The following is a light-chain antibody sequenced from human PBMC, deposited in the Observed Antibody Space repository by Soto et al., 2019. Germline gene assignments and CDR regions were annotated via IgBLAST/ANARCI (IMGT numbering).Light chain of an antibody. Sequence: QSVLTQPPSASGTPGQRVTISCSGGSSNIGTNAVNWYQQLPGTAPKLLIYNNNQRPSGVPDRFSGSKSGTSASLAIRGLKWEDEADYYGAASDDMLTGYVFGAGTKVTVL. J-gene: IGLJ1*01. CDR1: SSNIGTNA. CDR2: NNN. CDR3: AASDDMLTGYV. V-gene: IGLV1-44*01.